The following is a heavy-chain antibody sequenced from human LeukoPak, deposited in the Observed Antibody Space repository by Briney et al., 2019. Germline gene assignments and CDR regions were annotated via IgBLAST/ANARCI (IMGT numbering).Heavy chain of an antibody. Sequence: SETLSLICAVYGESFSAFSWNWLRQSPGRGLEWIGEISHRGRTTYNPSLNSRVIISVDASKNQFSLNLTSVTAADTAVYYCVRGMVDKFPYMDVWGQGATVTVSS. D-gene: IGHD2-8*01. V-gene: IGHV4-34*01. CDR3: VRGMVDKFPYMDV. J-gene: IGHJ6*03. CDR1: GESFSAFS. CDR2: ISHRGRT.